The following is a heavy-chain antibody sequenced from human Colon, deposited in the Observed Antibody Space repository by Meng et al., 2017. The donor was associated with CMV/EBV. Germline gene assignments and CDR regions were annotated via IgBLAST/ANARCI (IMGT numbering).Heavy chain of an antibody. V-gene: IGHV1-2*04. CDR3: ATAGYCSSTSCQISGGGYCDY. Sequence: ASVKVSCKASGYTFTGYYIHWVRQAPGQGLEWMGWINPNSGGTNYAQKFQGWVTMTRDTSINTAYMELSRLRSDDTAVYYCATAGYCSSTSCQISGGGYCDYWGQGTLVTVSS. D-gene: IGHD2-2*01. J-gene: IGHJ4*02. CDR2: INPNSGGT. CDR1: GYTFTGYY.